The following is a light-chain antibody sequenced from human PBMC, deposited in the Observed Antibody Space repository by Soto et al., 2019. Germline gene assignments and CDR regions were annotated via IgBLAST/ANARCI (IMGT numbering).Light chain of an antibody. CDR1: YSNIGAGYD. Sequence: QLVLTQPPSVSGAPGQRVTVSCTGSYSNIGAGYDVHWYQQLPGTAPKLLIYDNSNRPSGVPDRFSGSKSGSSASLAITGLQAEDEADYYCQSYDSRLSVVFGGGTKLTVL. J-gene: IGLJ2*01. CDR3: QSYDSRLSVV. CDR2: DNS. V-gene: IGLV1-40*01.